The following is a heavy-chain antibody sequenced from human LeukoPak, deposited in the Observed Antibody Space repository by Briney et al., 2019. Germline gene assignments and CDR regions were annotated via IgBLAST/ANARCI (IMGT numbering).Heavy chain of an antibody. D-gene: IGHD3/OR15-3a*01. CDR1: GFTFSGSA. CDR2: IRSKANSYAT. J-gene: IGHJ3*02. Sequence: GGSLKLSCAASGFTFSGSAMHWVRQASGKGLEWVGRIRSKANSYATAYAASVKGRFTISRDDSKNTAYLQMNSLKTEDTAVYYCTSIYGQLGNALDIWGQGTMVTVSS. CDR3: TSIYGQLGNALDI. V-gene: IGHV3-73*01.